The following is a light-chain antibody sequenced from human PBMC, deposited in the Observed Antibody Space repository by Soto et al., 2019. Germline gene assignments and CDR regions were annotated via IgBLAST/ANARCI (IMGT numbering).Light chain of an antibody. V-gene: IGLV4-60*03. CDR3: ETWNSNTRV. Sequence: QPELTQSSSASASLGSSVNLTCTLSSGHRSYIIAWHQQQPGKAPRFLMRLESSGSQNKGSGVPDRFSGSSSGAARYLTISNLQSEDEADYYCETWNSNTRVFGGGTKLTVL. CDR2: LESSGSQ. CDR1: SGHRSYI. J-gene: IGLJ3*02.